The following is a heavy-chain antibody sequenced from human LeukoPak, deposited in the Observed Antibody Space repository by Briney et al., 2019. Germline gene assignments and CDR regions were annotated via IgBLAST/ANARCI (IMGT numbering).Heavy chain of an antibody. CDR2: INSSGGDT. J-gene: IGHJ4*02. CDR1: GFTVKNYA. Sequence: GGSLRLFCAASGFTVKNYAMTWVPQAPGKGLEWVSTINSSGGDTFYADSVKGRFTISRDNSKNKLFLQMNSLTVEDTAVYYCAKVMIAFNAFDYWGQGTLVTVSS. CDR3: AKVMIAFNAFDY. D-gene: IGHD3-22*01. V-gene: IGHV3-23*01.